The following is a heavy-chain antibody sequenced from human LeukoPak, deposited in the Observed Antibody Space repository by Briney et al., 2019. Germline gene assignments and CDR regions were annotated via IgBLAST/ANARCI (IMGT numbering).Heavy chain of an antibody. D-gene: IGHD3-3*01. Sequence: PSETLSLTCTVSGGSISSSSYYGGWIRQPPGKGLEWIGSIYYSGSTYYNPSLKSRVTISVDTAKNQFSLKLSSVTAADTAVYYCARLHTEENPIVLRFLEWREGYYFDYWGQGTLVTVSS. CDR1: GGSISSSSYY. J-gene: IGHJ4*02. V-gene: IGHV4-39*01. CDR3: ARLHTEENPIVLRFLEWREGYYFDY. CDR2: IYYSGST.